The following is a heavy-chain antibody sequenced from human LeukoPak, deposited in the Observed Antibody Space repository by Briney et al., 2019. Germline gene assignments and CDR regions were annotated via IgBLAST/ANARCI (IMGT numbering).Heavy chain of an antibody. V-gene: IGHV4-38-2*02. CDR1: GYSISSGYY. J-gene: IGHJ4*02. CDR3: AYVNSGSYYDWEYYFDY. Sequence: PSETLSLTCTVSGYSISSGYYCGWIRQPPGKGLEWIGSIYHSGSTYYNPSLKSRVTISVDTSKNQFSLKLSSVTAADTAVYYCAYVNSGSYYDWEYYFDYWGQGTLVTVSS. CDR2: IYHSGST. D-gene: IGHD1-26*01.